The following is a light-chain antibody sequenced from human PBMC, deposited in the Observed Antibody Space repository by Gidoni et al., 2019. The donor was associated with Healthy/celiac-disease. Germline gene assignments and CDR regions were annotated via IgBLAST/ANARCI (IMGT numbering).Light chain of an antibody. V-gene: IGKV3-20*01. Sequence: EIVLTQSPGTLSFSPGERATLSCRASQSVSSSNLTWYQQKPGQAPRLLIYGASSRATGIPDRFSGSGSGTDFTLTISRLEPEDFAVYYCQQYGSSPTFGQGTKLEIK. CDR1: QSVSSSN. J-gene: IGKJ2*01. CDR3: QQYGSSPT. CDR2: GAS.